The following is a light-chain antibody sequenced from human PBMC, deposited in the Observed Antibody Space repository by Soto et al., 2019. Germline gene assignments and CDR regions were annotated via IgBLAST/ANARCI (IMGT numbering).Light chain of an antibody. J-gene: IGKJ1*01. Sequence: EISLAPSPFPISLATGERESLSCGLNKRDSSNYLAWYQQKPGQAPKLIIYGASSRATGIPDRFSGSGSGTDFTLTISRLEAEDVAVYCCQQYGSFPPTFGQGTKVDIK. V-gene: IGKV3-20*01. CDR1: KRDSSNY. CDR3: QQYGSFPPT. CDR2: GAS.